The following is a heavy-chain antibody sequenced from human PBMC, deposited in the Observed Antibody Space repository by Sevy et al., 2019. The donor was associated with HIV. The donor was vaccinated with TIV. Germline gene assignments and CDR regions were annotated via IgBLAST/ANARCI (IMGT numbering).Heavy chain of an antibody. D-gene: IGHD3-10*01. CDR2: MNPNSGNT. J-gene: IGHJ6*02. CDR1: GYTFTSYD. CDR3: ARMTWSAYYYSSGSYYSWLKNYGMDV. Sequence: ASVKVSCKASGYTFTSYDINWVRQATGQGLEWMGWMNPNSGNTGYAQKFQGRVTMTRNTSISTAYMELSSLRSEDTAVYYCARMTWSAYYYSSGSYYSWLKNYGMDVWGQGTTVTVSS. V-gene: IGHV1-8*01.